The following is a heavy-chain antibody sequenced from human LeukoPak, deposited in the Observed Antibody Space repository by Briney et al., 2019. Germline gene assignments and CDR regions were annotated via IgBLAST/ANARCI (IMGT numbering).Heavy chain of an antibody. J-gene: IGHJ3*02. V-gene: IGHV3-23*01. CDR2: ISGSGGST. CDR1: GFTVSSNY. D-gene: IGHD1-26*01. CDR3: GRERAKVGASVRGFDN. Sequence: PGGSLRLSCAASGFTVSSNYMSWVRQAPGKGLEWVSAISGSGGSTYYADSVKGRFTISRDNSKNTLYLQMNSLRAEDTAVYYCGRERAKVGASVRGFDNLGQGTMVTVSS.